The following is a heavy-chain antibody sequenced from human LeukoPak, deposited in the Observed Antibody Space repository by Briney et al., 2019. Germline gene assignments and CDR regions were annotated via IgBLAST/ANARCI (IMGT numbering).Heavy chain of an antibody. CDR1: GGSISSSSYY. Sequence: SETLSLTCTVSGGSISSSSYYWGWIRQPPGKGLEWIGSIYYSGSTYYNPSLKSRVTISVDTSKNQFSLKLSSVTAADTAVYYCARQYDDYVWGSYRLWYFDYWGQGTLVTVSS. CDR2: IYYSGST. V-gene: IGHV4-39*01. J-gene: IGHJ4*02. D-gene: IGHD3-16*02. CDR3: ARQYDDYVWGSYRLWYFDY.